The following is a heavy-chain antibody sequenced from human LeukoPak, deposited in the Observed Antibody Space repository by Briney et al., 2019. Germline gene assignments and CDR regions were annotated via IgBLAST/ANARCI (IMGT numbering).Heavy chain of an antibody. J-gene: IGHJ2*01. CDR1: GFTFGSYS. CDR2: IGGDGLTT. V-gene: IGHV3-64*02. CDR3: AREGGGSGLWYHDL. D-gene: IGHD1-26*01. Sequence: QPGGSLRLSCAASGFTFGSYSMHWVRQAPGKGPEFVSVIGGDGLTTFYADSVKDRFTISRDNSKSTLYLEMGSLRAEDMAVYYCAREGGGSGLWYHDLWGRGTLVTVSS.